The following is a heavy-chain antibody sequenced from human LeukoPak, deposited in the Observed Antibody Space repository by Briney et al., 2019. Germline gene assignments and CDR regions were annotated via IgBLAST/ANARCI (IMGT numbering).Heavy chain of an antibody. CDR2: IYYSGST. V-gene: IGHV4-59*07. D-gene: IGHD3-10*01. CDR1: GGSISSYY. J-gene: IGHJ4*02. CDR3: ASLSGSYTL. Sequence: SDTLSLTCTVSGGSISSYYWSWIRQPPGKGLEWIGYIYYSGSTNYNPSPKSRVTISVDTSKNQFSLKLSSVTAADTAVYYCASLSGSYTLWGQGTLVTVSS.